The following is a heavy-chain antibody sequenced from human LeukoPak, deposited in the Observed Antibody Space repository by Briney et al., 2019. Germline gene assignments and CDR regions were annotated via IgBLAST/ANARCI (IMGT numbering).Heavy chain of an antibody. V-gene: IGHV3-23*01. J-gene: IGHJ3*02. CDR3: AKDLTYYYGLGSSTNAFDI. CDR1: GFTFSNYA. CDR2: ISGSGEYT. D-gene: IGHD3-10*01. Sequence: GGSLRLSCAASGFTFSNYAMSWVRQAPGKGLEWVSGISGSGEYTYYADSLKGRFTISRDNSKNTLHLQMNSLRAEDTALYYCAKDLTYYYGLGSSTNAFDIWGQGTMVTVSS.